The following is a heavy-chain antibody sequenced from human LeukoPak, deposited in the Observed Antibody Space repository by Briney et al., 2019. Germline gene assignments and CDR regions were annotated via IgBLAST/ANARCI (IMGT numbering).Heavy chain of an antibody. J-gene: IGHJ4*02. D-gene: IGHD5-12*01. CDR1: GFTFSSYA. CDR2: ISSNGGST. CDR3: ASDGFSGYASFYPYVRY. Sequence: GGSLRLSCAASGFTFSSYAMHWVRQAPGRGLDYVSAISSNGGSTYYANSVKGRFTISRDNSKNTLYLQMGSLRAEDMAVYYCASDGFSGYASFYPYVRYWGQGTLVTVSS. V-gene: IGHV3-64*01.